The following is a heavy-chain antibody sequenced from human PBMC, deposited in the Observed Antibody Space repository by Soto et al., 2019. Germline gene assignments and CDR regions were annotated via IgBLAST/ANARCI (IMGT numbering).Heavy chain of an antibody. CDR3: AKNSAATSRVGFAY. J-gene: IGHJ4*02. CDR2: IIGSGVTE. V-gene: IGHV3-23*01. Sequence: GGSMRLSCAASGFTFSRYAMNWVRQAPGKGLGWVSTIIGSGVTEYYADSVKGLFIISRDSSKNTLYLLMNSRRAEDTVVYFCAKNSAATSRVGFAYWGQGTLVTVSS. CDR1: GFTFSRYA. D-gene: IGHD6-25*01.